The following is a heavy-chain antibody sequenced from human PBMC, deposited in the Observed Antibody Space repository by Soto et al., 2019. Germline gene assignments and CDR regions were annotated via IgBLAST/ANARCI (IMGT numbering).Heavy chain of an antibody. D-gene: IGHD2-15*01. V-gene: IGHV1-46*01. CDR2: INPSGGST. CDR3: ARDCSGGSCYYPDYYYGMDV. CDR1: GYTFTSYY. J-gene: IGHJ6*02. Sequence: GASVKVSCKASGYTFTSYYMHWVRQAPGQELEWMGIINPSGGSTSYAQRFQGRVTMTRDESTSTAYMELSSLRSEDTAVYYCARDCSGGSCYYPDYYYGMDVWGQGTTVTVSS.